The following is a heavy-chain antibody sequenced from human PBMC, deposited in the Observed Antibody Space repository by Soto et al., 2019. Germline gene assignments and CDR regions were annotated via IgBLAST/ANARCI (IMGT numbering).Heavy chain of an antibody. CDR2: IIPIFGTA. CDR3: AREQGDSSGYYLYYFDY. CDR1: GDTFSSYA. J-gene: IGHJ4*02. Sequence: SVNVSCKASGDTFSSYAISWVRQAPGQGLEWMGCIIPIFGTANYAQKFQGRVTITADESTSTAYMDLSSLRSEDTAVYYCAREQGDSSGYYLYYFDYWGQGTLVTV. D-gene: IGHD3-22*01. V-gene: IGHV1-69*13.